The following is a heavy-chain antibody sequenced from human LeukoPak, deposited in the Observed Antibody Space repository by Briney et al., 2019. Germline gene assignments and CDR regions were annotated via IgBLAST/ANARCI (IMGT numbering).Heavy chain of an antibody. V-gene: IGHV1-8*01. CDR3: AREVLGSGYSGGDYFDY. CDR2: MNPNSGNT. CDR1: GYTFTSYD. D-gene: IGHD3-22*01. Sequence: VSVKVSCKASGYTFTSYDINWVRQATGQGLEWMGWMNPNSGNTGYAQKFQGRVTMTRNTSISTAYMELSSLRSEDTAVYYCAREVLGSGYSGGDYFDYWGQGTLVTVSS. J-gene: IGHJ4*02.